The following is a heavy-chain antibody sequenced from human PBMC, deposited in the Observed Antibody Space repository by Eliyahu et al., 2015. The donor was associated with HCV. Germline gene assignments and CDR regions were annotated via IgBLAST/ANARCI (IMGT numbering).Heavy chain of an antibody. Sequence: QVQLQESGPGLVKPSQTLSLTCTVSGXSXSXXDYYWSWIRQPPGKGLXWIGYXYYSGSTXYNPSLKSRVTISVDTSKNQFSLKLSSVTAADTAVYYCARARSRGYSFGFFDYWGQGTLVTVSS. J-gene: IGHJ4*02. CDR3: ARARSRGYSFGFFDY. CDR1: GXSXSXXDYY. V-gene: IGHV4-30-4*01. CDR2: XYYSGST. D-gene: IGHD5-18*01.